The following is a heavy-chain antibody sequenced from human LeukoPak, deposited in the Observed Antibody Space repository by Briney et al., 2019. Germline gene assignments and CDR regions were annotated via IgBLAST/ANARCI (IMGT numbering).Heavy chain of an antibody. V-gene: IGHV5-51*01. CDR1: GYSFASYW. CDR3: ARSLLKGGGYFDY. D-gene: IGHD2-15*01. CDR2: IYPGDSDT. Sequence: GESLKISCKGSGYSFASYWIGWVRQMPGKGLEWMGIIYPGDSDTRYSPSFQGQVTISADKSISTAYLQWSSLKASDTGMYYCARSLLKGGGYFDYWGQGTLVTVSS. J-gene: IGHJ4*02.